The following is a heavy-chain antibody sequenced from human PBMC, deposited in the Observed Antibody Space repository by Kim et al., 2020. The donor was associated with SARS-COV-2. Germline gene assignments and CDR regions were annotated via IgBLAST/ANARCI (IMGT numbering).Heavy chain of an antibody. CDR3: AKHCGGIPWFDP. CDR1: GFTFSSYG. CDR2: ISYDGSNK. J-gene: IGHJ5*02. V-gene: IGHV3-30*18. D-gene: IGHD3-16*01. Sequence: GGSLRLSCAASGFTFSSYGMHWVRQAPGKGLEWVAVISYDGSNKYYADSVKGRFTFSRDNSKTTLYLQMNILRAEDTAVYYCAKHCGGIPWFDPWCPGPL.